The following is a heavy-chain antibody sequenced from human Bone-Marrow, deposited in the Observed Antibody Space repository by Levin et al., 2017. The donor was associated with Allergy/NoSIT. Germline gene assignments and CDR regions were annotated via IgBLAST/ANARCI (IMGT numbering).Heavy chain of an antibody. J-gene: IGHJ6*02. Sequence: GGSLRLSCAASGFTFNTYGMHWVRQAPGKGLEWVALISNDGSQTDDAESVKGRFTISRDNSRNTLYLQMNSLRPEDTAVYYCAKDRGFLEWLSPSYGLDVWGQGTTVTVSS. V-gene: IGHV3-30*18. D-gene: IGHD3-3*01. CDR2: ISNDGSQT. CDR1: GFTFNTYG. CDR3: AKDRGFLEWLSPSYGLDV.